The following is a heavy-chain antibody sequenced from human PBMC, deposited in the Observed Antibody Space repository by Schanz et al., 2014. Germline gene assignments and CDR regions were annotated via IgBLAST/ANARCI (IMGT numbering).Heavy chain of an antibody. Sequence: QVYLVESGGDLVKPGGSLRLSCAASGFTFSDYYMAWIRQAPGKGLEWVSHISGSSIHKNYADSVKGRFSISRDNGETSVYLQINSLRVEDTAVYYCARDGAELYYFDDWGQGTLVTVSS. CDR1: GFTFSDYY. J-gene: IGHJ4*02. CDR3: ARDGAELYYFDD. V-gene: IGHV3-11*05. CDR2: ISGSSIHK. D-gene: IGHD1-1*01.